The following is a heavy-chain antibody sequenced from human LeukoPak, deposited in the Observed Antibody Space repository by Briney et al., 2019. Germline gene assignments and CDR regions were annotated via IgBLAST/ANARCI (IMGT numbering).Heavy chain of an antibody. CDR3: ARGYSYGYHFDY. J-gene: IGHJ4*02. V-gene: IGHV1-69*06. Sequence: SVKVSCKASGGTLSSYAISWVRQAPGQGLEWMGGIIPIFGTANYAQKFQGRVTITADKSTSTAYMELSSLRSEDTAVYYCARGYSYGYHFDYWGQGTLVTVSS. CDR2: IIPIFGTA. CDR1: GGTLSSYA. D-gene: IGHD5-18*01.